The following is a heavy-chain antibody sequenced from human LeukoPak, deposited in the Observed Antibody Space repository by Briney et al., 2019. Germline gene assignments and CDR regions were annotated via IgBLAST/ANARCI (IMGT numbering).Heavy chain of an antibody. Sequence: PGGSLRLSCAASGFTFSTYAMSWVRQAPGEGLEWVSGISTNGGSTYYADSVKGRFTISRDNSKDTLYLQMNSLRAEDTAVYYCAKVTVTTPTTTFWNYWGQGTLVTVSS. CDR3: AKVTVTTPTTTFWNY. D-gene: IGHD4-17*01. J-gene: IGHJ4*02. CDR2: ISTNGGST. V-gene: IGHV3-23*01. CDR1: GFTFSTYA.